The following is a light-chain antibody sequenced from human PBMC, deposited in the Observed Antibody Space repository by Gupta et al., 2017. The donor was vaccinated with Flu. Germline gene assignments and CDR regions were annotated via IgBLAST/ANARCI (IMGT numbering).Light chain of an antibody. V-gene: IGKV1-39*01. CDR3: QQSNSSPLT. CDR1: QSISSY. J-gene: IGKJ4*01. Sequence: DIKMTQSPSTLSVSVGDRVTITCRASQSISSYLNWYQQKPGQAPRLLIYAASTMQSGIPSRFSGSGSWTDFTLTISSLQPEDFAAYYCQQSNSSPLTFGGGTKVEIK. CDR2: AAS.